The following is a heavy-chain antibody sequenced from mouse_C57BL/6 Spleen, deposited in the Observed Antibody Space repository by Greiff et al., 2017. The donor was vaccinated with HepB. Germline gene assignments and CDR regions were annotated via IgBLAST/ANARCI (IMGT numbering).Heavy chain of an antibody. CDR3: ASICDGYYGNAMDY. V-gene: IGHV5-6*01. J-gene: IGHJ4*01. D-gene: IGHD2-3*01. CDR1: GFTFSSYG. CDR2: ISSGGSYT. Sequence: EVKVVESGGDLVKPGGSLKLPCAAPGFTFSSYGMSWVRQTPDKRLEWVATISSGGSYTYYPDSVKGRFTISRDNAKNTLYLQMSSLKSEDTAMYYCASICDGYYGNAMDYWGQGTSVTVSS.